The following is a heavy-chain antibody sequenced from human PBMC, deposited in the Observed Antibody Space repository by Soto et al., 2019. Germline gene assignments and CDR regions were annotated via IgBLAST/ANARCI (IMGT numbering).Heavy chain of an antibody. Sequence: PGGSLRLSCAASGFTFSSYGMNWVRQAPGKGLAWVSYISSGRPTIQYADSVKGRFTISRDNAKNSLYLQMNSLRDDDTAVYYCARGGAARLDYWGQGTLVTVSS. J-gene: IGHJ4*02. V-gene: IGHV3-48*02. CDR3: ARGGAARLDY. CDR2: ISSGRPTI. CDR1: GFTFSSYG. D-gene: IGHD6-6*01.